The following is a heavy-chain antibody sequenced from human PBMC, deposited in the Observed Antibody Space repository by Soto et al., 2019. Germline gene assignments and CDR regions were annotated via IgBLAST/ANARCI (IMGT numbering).Heavy chain of an antibody. D-gene: IGHD2-2*01. J-gene: IGHJ6*03. CDR2: IYSGGST. CDR3: ARGYCSSTSCPYYYYYMDV. V-gene: IGHV3-53*04. CDR1: GFTVSSNY. Sequence: GGSLRLSCAASGFTVSSNYMSWVRQAPGKGLEWVSVIYSGGSTYYADSVKGRFTISRNNSKNTLYFQMNSLRAEETAVYYCARGYCSSTSCPYYYYYMDVWGKGTTVTVSS.